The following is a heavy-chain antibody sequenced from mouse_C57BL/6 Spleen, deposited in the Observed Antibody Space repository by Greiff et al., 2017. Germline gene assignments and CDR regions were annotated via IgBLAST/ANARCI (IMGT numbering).Heavy chain of an antibody. J-gene: IGHJ2*01. Sequence: QVQLKESGPELVKPGASVKISCKASGSAFSSSWMNWVKQRPGKGLEWIGRIYPGDGDTNYNGKFKGKATLTADKSSSTAYMQLSSLTSEDSAVYFCARRDGYYFDYWGQGTTLTVSS. CDR1: GSAFSSSW. D-gene: IGHD2-3*01. V-gene: IGHV1-82*01. CDR3: ARRDGYYFDY. CDR2: IYPGDGDT.